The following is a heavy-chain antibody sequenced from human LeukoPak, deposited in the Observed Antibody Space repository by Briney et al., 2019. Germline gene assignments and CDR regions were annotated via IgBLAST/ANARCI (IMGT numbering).Heavy chain of an antibody. CDR3: AKAEYSRFVWYGMDV. V-gene: IGHV3-23*01. Sequence: GGSLRLSCAASGFTFSSYAMSWVRQAPGKGLEWVSAISGSGGSTYYADSVKGGFTISRDNSKNTLYLQMNSLRAEDTAVYYCAKAEYSRFVWYGMDVWGQGTTVTVSS. CDR2: ISGSGGST. CDR1: GFTFSSYA. D-gene: IGHD5-18*01. J-gene: IGHJ6*02.